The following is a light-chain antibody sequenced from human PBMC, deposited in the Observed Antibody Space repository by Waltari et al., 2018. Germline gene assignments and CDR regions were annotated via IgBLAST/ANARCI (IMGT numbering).Light chain of an antibody. CDR2: EVS. V-gene: IGKV2D-30*01. J-gene: IGKJ4*01. CDR3: MQDTHLPLT. CDR1: DSSTY. Sequence: DSSTYLAWFQQRPGQSPRRLIYEVSNWETGVPDRFSASGSGTDFTLKISRVEAEDVAIYYCMQDTHLPLTFGGGTKVEIK.